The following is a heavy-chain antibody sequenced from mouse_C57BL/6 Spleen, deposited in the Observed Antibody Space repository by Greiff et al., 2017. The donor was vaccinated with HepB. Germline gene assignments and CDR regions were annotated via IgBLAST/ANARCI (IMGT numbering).Heavy chain of an antibody. CDR2: ISSGSSTI. CDR1: GFTFSDYG. Sequence: EVQLVESGGGLVKPGGSLKLSCAASGFTFSDYGMHWVRQAPEKGLEWVAYISSGSSTIYYADTVKGRFTISRDNAKNTLFLQMTSLRSEDTAMYYCARVYGSSYPYYYAMDYWGQGTSVTVSS. D-gene: IGHD1-1*01. V-gene: IGHV5-17*01. CDR3: ARVYGSSYPYYYAMDY. J-gene: IGHJ4*01.